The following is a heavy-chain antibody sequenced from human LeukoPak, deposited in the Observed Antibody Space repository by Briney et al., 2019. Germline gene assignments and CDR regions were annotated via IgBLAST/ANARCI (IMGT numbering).Heavy chain of an antibody. CDR2: INPNTGGT. CDR1: GYTFTAYY. V-gene: IGHV1-2*02. D-gene: IGHD6-19*01. Sequence: ASVKVSCKASGYTFTAYYMHWVRQAPGQGLEWMGWINPNTGGTNYAEKFQGRVTMTRETSIRTAYMEVSRLISDDTAVYYCARDLAVAGTHSDKSNWFDPWGQGTLVTVSS. CDR3: ARDLAVAGTHSDKSNWFDP. J-gene: IGHJ5*02.